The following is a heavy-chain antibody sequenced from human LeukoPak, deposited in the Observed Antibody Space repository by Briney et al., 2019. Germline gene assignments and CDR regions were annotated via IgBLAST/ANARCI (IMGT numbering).Heavy chain of an antibody. CDR3: AKGYDFWSGAFDY. V-gene: IGHV3-23*01. CDR2: VSGNGGFT. CDR1: GFAFSSYA. Sequence: PGGSLRLSCAASGFAFSSYAMSWVRQAPGKGLEWVSAVSGNGGFTYYADSVKGRFTISRDNSKNTLYLQMNSLRAEDTAVYYCAKGYDFWSGAFDYWGQGTLVTVSS. J-gene: IGHJ4*02. D-gene: IGHD3-3*01.